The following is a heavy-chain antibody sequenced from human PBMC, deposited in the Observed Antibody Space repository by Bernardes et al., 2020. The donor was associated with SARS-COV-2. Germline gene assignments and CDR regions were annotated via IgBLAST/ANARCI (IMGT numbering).Heavy chain of an antibody. CDR1: GFTFSSYA. J-gene: IGHJ4*02. CDR2: ISGSGGST. V-gene: IGHV3-23*01. D-gene: IGHD3-22*01. Sequence: GGSLRLSCAASGFTFSSYAMSWVRQAPGKGLEWVSAISGSGGSTYYADSVKGRFTISRDNSKNTLYLQMNSLRAEDTAVYYCAKDDLTYYYDSSGYYYNDYWGQGTLVTVSS. CDR3: AKDDLTYYYDSSGYYYNDY.